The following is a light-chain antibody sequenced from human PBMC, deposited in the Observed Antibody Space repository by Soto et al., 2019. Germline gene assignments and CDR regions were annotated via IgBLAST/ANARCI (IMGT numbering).Light chain of an antibody. V-gene: IGLV2-11*01. CDR1: SSDVGGYNF. J-gene: IGLJ1*01. Sequence: QSALTQPRSVSGSPGQSVTISCTGTSSDVGGYNFVSWYQQHPGKAPKFMIYDVTKRPSGVPDRFSGSKSGNTASLTISGLLAEDEADHYCCSYVGSYTSYVFGTGTKLTVL. CDR2: DVT. CDR3: CSYVGSYTSYV.